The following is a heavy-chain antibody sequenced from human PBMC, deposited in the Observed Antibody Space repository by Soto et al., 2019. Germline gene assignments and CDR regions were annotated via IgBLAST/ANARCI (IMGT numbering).Heavy chain of an antibody. V-gene: IGHV4-59*08. CDR1: GGSVSSYY. J-gene: IGHJ4*02. CDR2: IYYSGST. D-gene: IGHD6-13*01. Sequence: SETLSLTCTVSGGSVSSYYWSWIRQPPGKGLESVGYIYYSGSTNYTPSLTSRVTISVDTYQNQFSLKLNSVPAADTAVYYCARRYGSSFDYWGQGTLVTVSS. CDR3: ARRYGSSFDY.